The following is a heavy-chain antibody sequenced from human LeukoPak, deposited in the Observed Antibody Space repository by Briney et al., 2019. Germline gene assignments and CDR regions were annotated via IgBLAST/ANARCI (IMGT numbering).Heavy chain of an antibody. D-gene: IGHD2-2*01. CDR2: IKQDGSEK. V-gene: IGHV3-7*01. CDR3: ARDGDCSSTSCKASDY. CDR1: GFAFSSYW. Sequence: GGSLRLSCAASGFAFSSYWMSWVRQAPGKGLEWVANIKQDGSEKYYVDSVKGRFTISRDNAKNSLYLQMNSLRAEDTAVYYCARDGDCSSTSCKASDYWGQGTLVTVSS. J-gene: IGHJ4*02.